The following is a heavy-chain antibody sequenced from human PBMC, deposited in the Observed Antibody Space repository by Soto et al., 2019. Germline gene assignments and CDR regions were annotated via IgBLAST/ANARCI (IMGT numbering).Heavy chain of an antibody. V-gene: IGHV1-69*01. CDR3: ARAEGGYCSSTSCPGYYYGMDV. D-gene: IGHD2-2*01. CDR1: GGTFSSYA. Sequence: QVQLVQSGAEVKKPGSSVKVSCKASGGTFSSYAISWVRQASGQGLEWMGGIIPIFGTANYAQKFQGRVTITADESTSTAYMELSSLRSEDTAVYYCARAEGGYCSSTSCPGYYYGMDVWGQGTTVTVSS. J-gene: IGHJ6*02. CDR2: IIPIFGTA.